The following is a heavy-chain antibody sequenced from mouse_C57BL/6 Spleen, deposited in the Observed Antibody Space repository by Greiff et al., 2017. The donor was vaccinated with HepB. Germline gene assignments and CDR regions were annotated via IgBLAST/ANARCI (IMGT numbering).Heavy chain of an antibody. CDR1: GYSITSGYY. CDR2: ISYDGSN. Sequence: EVQLKESGPGLVKPSQSLSLTCSVTGYSITSGYYWNWIRQFPGNKLEWMGYISYDGSNNYNPSLKNRISITRDTSKNQFFLKLNSVTTEDTATYYCARAGYDYDVAYWGQGTLVTVSA. D-gene: IGHD2-4*01. V-gene: IGHV3-6*01. CDR3: ARAGYDYDVAY. J-gene: IGHJ3*01.